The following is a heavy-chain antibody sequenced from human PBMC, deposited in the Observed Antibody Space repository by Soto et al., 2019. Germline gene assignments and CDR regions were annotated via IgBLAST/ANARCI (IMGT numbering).Heavy chain of an antibody. Sequence: QVQLVESGGGVVQPGRSLRLSCAASGFTFSSYGMHWVRQAPGKGLEWVAVISYDGSNKYYADSVKGRFTISRDNSKSTLYLQMSSLRAEDTAVYYCAQGIAAAGTHFDYWGQGTLVTVSS. V-gene: IGHV3-30*18. CDR2: ISYDGSNK. D-gene: IGHD6-13*01. CDR1: GFTFSSYG. J-gene: IGHJ4*02. CDR3: AQGIAAAGTHFDY.